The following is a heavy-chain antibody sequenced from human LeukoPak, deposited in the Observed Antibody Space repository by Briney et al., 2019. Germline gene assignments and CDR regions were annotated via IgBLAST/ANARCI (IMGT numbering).Heavy chain of an antibody. CDR3: SQGIYTSGWLPFDY. CDR1: GFTFNSYG. V-gene: IGHV3-30*18. J-gene: IGHJ4*02. D-gene: IGHD6-19*01. CDR2: VSFDGSSE. Sequence: GGSLRLSCAASGFTFNSYGMHWVRQAPGKGLEWVAVVSFDGSSEFYADSVKGRFTISRDNSKDTLYLQMNSLRPEDTAVYYCSQGIYTSGWLPFDYWGQGTLVTVSS.